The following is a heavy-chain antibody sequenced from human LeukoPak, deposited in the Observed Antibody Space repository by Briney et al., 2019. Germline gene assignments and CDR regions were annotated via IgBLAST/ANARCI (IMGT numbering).Heavy chain of an antibody. J-gene: IGHJ4*02. CDR1: GGSVSSNNW. D-gene: IGHD4-4*01. CDR3: ARRGGTTVTTPDY. V-gene: IGHV4-4*02. Sequence: SGTLSLTCTVSGGSVSSNNWWSWVRQPPGKGLEWIGEVLHSGSTNYNPSLKSRVTISVDTSKNQFSLKLSSVTAADTAVYYCARRGGTTVTTPDYWGQGTLVTVSS. CDR2: VLHSGST.